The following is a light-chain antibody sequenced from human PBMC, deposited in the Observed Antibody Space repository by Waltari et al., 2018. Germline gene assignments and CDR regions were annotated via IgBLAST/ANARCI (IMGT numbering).Light chain of an antibody. CDR2: EGE. CDR3: CSYAGSSTVV. V-gene: IGLV2-23*01. Sequence: QSALTQPASVSGSPGQSITISCTETSSDVGGYNLVSWYQKHPGKVPKLIFYEGERRPSGVSNLFSGSRSGNTVSLTISGLQAEDEADYYCCSYAGSSTVVFGGGTKLAVL. J-gene: IGLJ2*01. CDR1: SSDVGGYNL.